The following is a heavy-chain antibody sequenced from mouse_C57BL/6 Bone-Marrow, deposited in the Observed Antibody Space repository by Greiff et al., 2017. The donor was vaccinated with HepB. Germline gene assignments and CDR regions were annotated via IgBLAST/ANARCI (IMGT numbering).Heavy chain of an antibody. CDR2: IDPSDSYT. D-gene: IGHD1-1*01. CDR3: ARDGSITTVVSTNFDY. V-gene: IGHV1-50*01. Sequence: QVQLQQSGAELVKPGASVKLSCKAAGYTFTSYWMQWVKQRPGQGLEWIGEIDPSDSYTNYNQKFKGKATLTVYTSSSTAYMQLSSLTSEDSAVYYCARDGSITTVVSTNFDYWGQGTTLTVSS. J-gene: IGHJ2*01. CDR1: GYTFTSYW.